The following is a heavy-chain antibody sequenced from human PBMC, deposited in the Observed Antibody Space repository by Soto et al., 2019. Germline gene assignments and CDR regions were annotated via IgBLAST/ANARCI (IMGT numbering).Heavy chain of an antibody. Sequence: GSPWLFGAASVLSFSHYHMSWIRQAPGKGLEWISYITSNGRAMSYADSVKGRFTISRDNAANSLHLQMNSLRVEDTAFSYCAREDGGADSIFGAGGQGILVTVS. CDR2: ITSNGRAM. CDR1: VLSFSHYH. CDR3: AREDGGADSIFGA. D-gene: IGHD3-3*01. V-gene: IGHV3-11*01. J-gene: IGHJ4*01.